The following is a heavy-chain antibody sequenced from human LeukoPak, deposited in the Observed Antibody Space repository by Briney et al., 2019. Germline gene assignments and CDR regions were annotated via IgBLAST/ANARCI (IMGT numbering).Heavy chain of an antibody. D-gene: IGHD6-13*01. Sequence: PSETLSLTCTVSGGSISSGDYYWSWIRQPPGKGLEWIGYIYYSGSTYYNPSLKSRVTISVDTSKNQFSLKLSSVTAADTAVYYCASPGIAAAGREFYFDYWGQGTLFTVSS. V-gene: IGHV4-30-4*08. J-gene: IGHJ4*02. CDR2: IYYSGST. CDR3: ASPGIAAAGREFYFDY. CDR1: GGSISSGDYY.